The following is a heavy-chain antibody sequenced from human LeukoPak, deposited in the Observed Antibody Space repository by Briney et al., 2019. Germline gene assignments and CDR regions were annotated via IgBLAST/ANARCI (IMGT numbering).Heavy chain of an antibody. Sequence: SVKVSCKVSGGTVSSYAISWVRQAPGQGLEWMGRIIPILGIANYAQKFQGRVTITADKSTSTAYMELSSLRSEDTAVYYCARGRDGYNSGTDYWGQGTLVTVSS. V-gene: IGHV1-69*04. J-gene: IGHJ4*02. D-gene: IGHD5-24*01. CDR3: ARGRDGYNSGTDY. CDR1: GGTVSSYA. CDR2: IIPILGIA.